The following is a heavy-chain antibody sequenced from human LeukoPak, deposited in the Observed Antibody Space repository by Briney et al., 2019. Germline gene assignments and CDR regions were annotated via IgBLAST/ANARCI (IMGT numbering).Heavy chain of an antibody. V-gene: IGHV4-31*03. D-gene: IGHD3-22*01. CDR3: ALSSGYYDDAFDI. CDR1: GGSISSGGYY. J-gene: IGHJ3*02. CDR2: IYYSGST. Sequence: SETLSLTCTVSGGSISSGGYYWSWIRQHPGKGLGWIGYIYYSGSTYYNPSLKSRVTISVDTSKNQFSLKLSSVTAADTAVYYCALSSGYYDDAFDIWGQGTMVTVSS.